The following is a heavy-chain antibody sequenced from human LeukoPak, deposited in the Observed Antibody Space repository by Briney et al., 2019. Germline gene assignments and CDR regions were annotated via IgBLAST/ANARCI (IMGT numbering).Heavy chain of an antibody. Sequence: GGSLRLSCAASGFTFDDYTMHWVRQAPGKGLEWVSLISWDGDSTYYADSVKGRFTISRDNSKNSLYLQMNSLRIEDTALYYCAKEGDGYHWGQGTMVTVSS. CDR2: ISWDGDST. V-gene: IGHV3-43*01. D-gene: IGHD5-24*01. CDR1: GFTFDDYT. CDR3: AKEGDGYH. J-gene: IGHJ3*01.